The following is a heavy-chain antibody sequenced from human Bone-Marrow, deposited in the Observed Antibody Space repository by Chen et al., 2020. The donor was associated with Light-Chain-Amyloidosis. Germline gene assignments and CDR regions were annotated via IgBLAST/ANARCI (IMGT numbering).Heavy chain of an antibody. V-gene: IGHV1-46*01. D-gene: IGHD6-19*01. J-gene: IGHJ4*02. CDR2: INPSGGST. CDR1: GYPFTSYY. Sequence: QVQLVQSGAEVKKPGASVKVSCKASGYPFTSYYMHWVRQAPGQGLEWMGIINPSGGSTSYAKKFQGRVTMTRDTSTSTVYMERSSLRSEDTAVYYCARARLQYSSGWPFDYWGQGTLVSVSS. CDR3: ARARLQYSSGWPFDY.